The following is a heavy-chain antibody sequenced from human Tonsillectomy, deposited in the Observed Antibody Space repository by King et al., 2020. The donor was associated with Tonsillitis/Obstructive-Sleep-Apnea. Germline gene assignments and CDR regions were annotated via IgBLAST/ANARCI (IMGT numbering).Heavy chain of an antibody. CDR1: GFTFSSYA. CDR2: ISGSGGGT. CDR3: AKEGGVQGGQARDYYSYSGMDV. Sequence: VQLVESGGGLVQPGGSLRLSCAASGFTFSSYAMSWVRQAPGKGLEWVSTISGSGGGTYYAESVKGRFTISRDNSKNTLYLQMSSLRAEDTGVYYCAKEGGVQGGQARDYYSYSGMDVWGEGTTGTASS. V-gene: IGHV3-23*04. D-gene: IGHD1-1*01. J-gene: IGHJ6*04.